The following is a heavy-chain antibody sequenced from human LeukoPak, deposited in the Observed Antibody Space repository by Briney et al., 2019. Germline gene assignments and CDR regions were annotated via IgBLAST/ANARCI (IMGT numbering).Heavy chain of an antibody. D-gene: IGHD6-19*01. J-gene: IGHJ4*02. CDR3: VRRDNTGWNYFDC. Sequence: SETLSLTCTVSGGSINSHYWSWIRQSPGKGLEWIGDIYYSGSTKYNPSLKSRVTISVDTPKNDLSLRLTSVLAADTAIYYCVRRDNTGWNYFDCWGQGILVTVSS. V-gene: IGHV4-59*08. CDR2: IYYSGST. CDR1: GGSINSHY.